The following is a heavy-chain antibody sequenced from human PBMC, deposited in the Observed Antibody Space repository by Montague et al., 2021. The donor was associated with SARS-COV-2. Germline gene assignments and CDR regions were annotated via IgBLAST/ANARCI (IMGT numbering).Heavy chain of an antibody. D-gene: IGHD1-1*01. V-gene: IGHV4-39*01. CDR1: GDSISSTDHY. Sequence: SETLSLTCTVSGDSISSTDHYWAWMRQPPGKGLEWIASIFYSGSTYYNPSLKSRVTISVDTSKNLFSLQLNSVTPADTSVYYCARHLRVGNRWNGFEADYWGQGARSVSP. J-gene: IGHJ4*02. CDR2: IFYSGST. CDR3: ARHLRVGNRWNGFEADY.